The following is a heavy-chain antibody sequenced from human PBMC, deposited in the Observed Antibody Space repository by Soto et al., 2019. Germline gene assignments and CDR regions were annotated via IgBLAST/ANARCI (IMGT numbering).Heavy chain of an antibody. Sequence: EVQLVESGGGLVKPGGSLRLSCAASGFTFSSYSMNWVRQAPGKGLEWVSSISSSSSNIYYADSVKGRFTISRDNAKNSLYLQMNSLRAEDTAVYYCARDAYCSGGSCSYYYYYYMDVWGKGTTVTVSS. D-gene: IGHD2-15*01. J-gene: IGHJ6*03. CDR2: ISSSSSNI. V-gene: IGHV3-21*01. CDR3: ARDAYCSGGSCSYYYYYYMDV. CDR1: GFTFSSYS.